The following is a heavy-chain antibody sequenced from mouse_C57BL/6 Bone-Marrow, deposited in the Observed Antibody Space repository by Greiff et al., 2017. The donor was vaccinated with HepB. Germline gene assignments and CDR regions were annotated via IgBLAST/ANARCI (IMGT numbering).Heavy chain of an antibody. CDR3: ARERSIGYYYGSSYDY. CDR1: GYTFTSYW. CDR2: IYPSDSET. Sequence: QVQLQQPGAELVRPGSSVKLSCKASGYTFTSYWMDWVKQRPGQGLEWIGNIYPSDSETHYNQKFKDKATLTVDKSSSTAYMQLSSLTSEDSAVYYCARERSIGYYYGSSYDYWGQGTTLTVSS. V-gene: IGHV1-61*01. J-gene: IGHJ2*01. D-gene: IGHD1-1*01.